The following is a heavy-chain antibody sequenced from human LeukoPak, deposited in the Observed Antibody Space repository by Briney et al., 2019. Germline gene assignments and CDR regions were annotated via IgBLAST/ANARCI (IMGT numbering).Heavy chain of an antibody. V-gene: IGHV3-7*01. Sequence: LTLSCADSGFTFNTFLMSWVRQTPGKGLEWMANIKEDGTKKYYVDSVKRRFTISRDNAANSLYLQMNSLRAEDTAVYYCARDAAGYDPWGQGTLVTVSS. CDR3: ARDAAGYDP. CDR1: GFTFNTFL. CDR2: IKEDGTKK. D-gene: IGHD6-13*01. J-gene: IGHJ5*02.